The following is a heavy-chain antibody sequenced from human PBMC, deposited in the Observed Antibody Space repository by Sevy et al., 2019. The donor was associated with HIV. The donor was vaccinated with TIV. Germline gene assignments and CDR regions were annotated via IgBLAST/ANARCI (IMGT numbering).Heavy chain of an antibody. CDR1: DVSISSGTNY. V-gene: IGHV4-39*07. Sequence: SETLSLTCTVSDVSISSGTNYWGWIRQPPGKGLEWIGSIYYSGTTYYNPSLKSRVTMSADTSMNQFSLKLSSVTAADTAVYYCARDLLGSGSYFYYGMDVWGQGTTVTVSS. J-gene: IGHJ6*02. CDR2: IYYSGTT. CDR3: ARDLLGSGSYFYYGMDV. D-gene: IGHD3-10*01.